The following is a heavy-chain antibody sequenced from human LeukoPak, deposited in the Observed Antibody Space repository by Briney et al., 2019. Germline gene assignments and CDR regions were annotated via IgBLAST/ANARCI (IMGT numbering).Heavy chain of an antibody. Sequence: PSETLSLTCAVYGGSFSGYYWSWIRQPPGKGLEWIGEINHSGSTNYNPSLKSRVTISVDTSKNQFSLKLSSVTAADTAVYYCARGSYYGSGSPEAPAYFDYWGRGTLVTVSS. J-gene: IGHJ4*02. CDR3: ARGSYYGSGSPEAPAYFDY. CDR1: GGSFSGYY. CDR2: INHSGST. D-gene: IGHD3-10*01. V-gene: IGHV4-34*01.